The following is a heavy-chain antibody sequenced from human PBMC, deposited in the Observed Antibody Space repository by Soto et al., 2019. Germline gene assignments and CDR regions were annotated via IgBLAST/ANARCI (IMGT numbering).Heavy chain of an antibody. CDR2: ISYDGTNQ. J-gene: IGHJ4*02. CDR1: GFPFSSYG. Sequence: QVQLVESGGGVVQPGRSLRLSCAASGFPFSSYGMHWVRQAPGKGLDWVALISYDGTNQYYADSVKGRFTVSTDNSKTTLYLHMRSLSAEDTAVYFCVGGQYYFDYCCQGALVFVSS. CDR3: VGGQYYFDY. V-gene: IGHV3-30*03. D-gene: IGHD1-26*01.